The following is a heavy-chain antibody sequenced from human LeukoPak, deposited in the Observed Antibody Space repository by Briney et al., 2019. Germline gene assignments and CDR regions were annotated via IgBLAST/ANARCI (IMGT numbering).Heavy chain of an antibody. CDR3: ARDPRHRLVWFGEETYYYYMDV. D-gene: IGHD3-10*01. J-gene: IGHJ6*03. V-gene: IGHV1-69*06. Sequence: ASVKVSCKASGGTFSSYAISWVRQAPGQGLEWMGGIIPILGTANYAQKFQGRVTITADKSTSTAYMELSSLRSEDTAVYYCARDPRHRLVWFGEETYYYYMDVWGKGTTVTISS. CDR1: GGTFSSYA. CDR2: IIPILGTA.